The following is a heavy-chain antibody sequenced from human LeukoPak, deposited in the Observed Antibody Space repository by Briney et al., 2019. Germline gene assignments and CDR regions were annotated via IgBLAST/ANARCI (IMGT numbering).Heavy chain of an antibody. CDR1: GGSISSFY. J-gene: IGHJ3*01. CDR2: IYSSGNS. CDR3: AADYGDREVAF. V-gene: IGHV4-59*08. Sequence: SETLSLTCTVSGGSISSFYWTWIRQPPGKGLEWIGYIYSSGNSNYNPSLKSRVTISVDTSKNQFSLKLSSVTAADTAVYYCAADYGDREVAFWGQGTMVTVSS. D-gene: IGHD4-17*01.